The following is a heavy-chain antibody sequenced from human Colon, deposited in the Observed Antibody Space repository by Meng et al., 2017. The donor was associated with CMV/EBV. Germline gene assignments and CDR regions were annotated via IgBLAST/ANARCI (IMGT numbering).Heavy chain of an antibody. Sequence: SGGSITSSTSFWGWLRQSPGKGLEWIATLDYAETTYYKPSLKSRVTISRDTSRNQFSLKLTSVTAADSAVYYCARTIAVSGSYGYDSWGQGTLVTVSS. CDR2: LDYAETT. J-gene: IGHJ4*02. CDR3: ARTIAVSGSYGYDS. D-gene: IGHD6-19*01. CDR1: GGSITSSTSF. V-gene: IGHV4-39*07.